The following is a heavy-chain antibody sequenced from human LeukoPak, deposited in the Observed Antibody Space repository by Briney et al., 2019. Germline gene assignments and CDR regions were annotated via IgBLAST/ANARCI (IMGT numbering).Heavy chain of an antibody. D-gene: IGHD2-15*01. CDR1: GFTFSSYG. CDR2: IWYDGSNK. Sequence: PGGSLRLSCAASGFTFSSYGMHWVRQAPGKGLEWVAVIWYDGSNKYYADSVKGRFTISRDNSKNTLYLQMNSLRAEDTAVYYCARTLAYCSGGSCYGTYFDYWGQGTLVTVSS. V-gene: IGHV3-33*01. J-gene: IGHJ4*02. CDR3: ARTLAYCSGGSCYGTYFDY.